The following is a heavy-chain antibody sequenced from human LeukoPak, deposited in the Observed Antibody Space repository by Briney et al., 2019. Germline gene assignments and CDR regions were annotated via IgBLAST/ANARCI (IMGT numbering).Heavy chain of an antibody. CDR2: IYNSGST. Sequence: SETLSLTCTVSGGSVSDNNFFWNWIRLPPGKGLEWIGYIYNSGSTNYNPALNSRVTISVDTSNNQFSLKLSSVIAADTAVYYCAGLEAHRPLDYWGQGTLVIVSS. V-gene: IGHV4-61*01. CDR3: AGLEAHRPLDY. J-gene: IGHJ4*02. CDR1: GGSVSDNNFF.